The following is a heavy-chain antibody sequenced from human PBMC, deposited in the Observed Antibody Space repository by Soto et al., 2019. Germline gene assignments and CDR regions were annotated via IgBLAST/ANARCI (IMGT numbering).Heavy chain of an antibody. V-gene: IGHV4-34*01. D-gene: IGHD4-17*01. CDR2: INHSGST. J-gene: IGHJ1*01. CDR1: GGSFSGYY. Sequence: QVQLQQWGAGLLKHSETLSLTCAVYGGSFSGYYWSGFRQPPGKGMERIGEINHSGSTNYNPVLNSRVTISVNTSKNQFSLKLNSVTAADTGVYYCATILYDYGDYYEYFQHWGQGTLVTVAS. CDR3: ATILYDYGDYYEYFQH.